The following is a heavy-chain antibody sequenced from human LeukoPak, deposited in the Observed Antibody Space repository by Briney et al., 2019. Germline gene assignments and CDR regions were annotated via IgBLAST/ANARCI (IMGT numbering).Heavy chain of an antibody. CDR1: GGSISSYY. J-gene: IGHJ3*02. V-gene: IGHV4-59*08. D-gene: IGHD3-9*01. Sequence: SETLSLTCTVSGGSISSYYWSWIRQPPGKGLEWIGYISYSGSTDYNPSLKSRVTISIDTSKNQFSLKLRSVTAADTAIYYCARQGYDILTGYIDAFDIWGQGTMVTVSS. CDR3: ARQGYDILTGYIDAFDI. CDR2: ISYSGST.